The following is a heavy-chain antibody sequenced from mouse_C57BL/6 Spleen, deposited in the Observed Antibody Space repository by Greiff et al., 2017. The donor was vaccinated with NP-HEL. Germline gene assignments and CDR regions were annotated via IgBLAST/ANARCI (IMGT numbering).Heavy chain of an antibody. Sequence: VQLQQPGAELVMPGASVKLSCKASGYTFTSYWMHWVKQRPGQGLEWIGEIDPSDSYTNYNQKFKGKSTLTVDKSSSTAYMQLSSLTSEDSAVYYCARSAYGSSLDYFDYWGQGTTLTVSS. CDR1: GYTFTSYW. J-gene: IGHJ2*01. CDR2: IDPSDSYT. D-gene: IGHD1-1*01. V-gene: IGHV1-69*01. CDR3: ARSAYGSSLDYFDY.